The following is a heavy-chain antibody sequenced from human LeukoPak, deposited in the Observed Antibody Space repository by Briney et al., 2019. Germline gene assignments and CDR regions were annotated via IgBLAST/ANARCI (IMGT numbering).Heavy chain of an antibody. D-gene: IGHD2-2*01. J-gene: IGHJ6*02. CDR2: ISSSSSTI. CDR1: GFTFSSYW. V-gene: IGHV3-48*04. Sequence: PGGSLRLSCAASGFTFSSYWMHWVRQAPGKGLEWVSYISSSSSTIYYADSVKGRFTISRDNAKNSLYLQMNSLRAEDTAVYYCARVRDCSSTSCYADYYYGMDVWGQGTTVTVSS. CDR3: ARVRDCSSTSCYADYYYGMDV.